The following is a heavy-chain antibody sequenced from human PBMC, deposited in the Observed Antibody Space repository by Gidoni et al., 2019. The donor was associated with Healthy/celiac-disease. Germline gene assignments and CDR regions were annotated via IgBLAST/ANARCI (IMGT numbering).Heavy chain of an antibody. D-gene: IGHD2-15*01. J-gene: IGHJ6*02. V-gene: IGHV2-70*01. Sequence: DDDKYYSTSLKTRLTISKDTSKNQVVLTMTNMDPVDTATYYCARILGVGGSYYYGMDVWGQGTTVTVSS. CDR2: DDDK. CDR3: ARILGVGGSYYYGMDV.